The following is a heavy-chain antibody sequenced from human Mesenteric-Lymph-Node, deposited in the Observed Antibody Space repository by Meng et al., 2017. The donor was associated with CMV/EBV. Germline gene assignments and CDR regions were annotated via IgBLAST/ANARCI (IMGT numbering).Heavy chain of an antibody. J-gene: IGHJ6*02. CDR3: VLTTFPYGMDF. CDR2: IIPIVDTP. Sequence: SVKVSCKTSGGTFSSFDINWVRQAPGQGLEWMGRIIPIVDTPNYAEKFQGRVTITADKSTSTAYMEVTSLRSEDTSIYYCVLTTFPYGMDFWGQGTTVTVSS. CDR1: GGTFSSFD. D-gene: IGHD1-1*01. V-gene: IGHV1-69*04.